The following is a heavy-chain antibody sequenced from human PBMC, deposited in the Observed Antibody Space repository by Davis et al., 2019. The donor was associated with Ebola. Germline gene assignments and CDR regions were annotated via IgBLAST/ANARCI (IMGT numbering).Heavy chain of an antibody. D-gene: IGHD1-1*01. CDR1: AGSISSYY. CDR2: IYYSGST. J-gene: IGHJ6*02. CDR3: ARGLFWSGLDV. Sequence: MPSETLSLTCTVSAGSISSYYWSWIRQPPGKGLEWIGYIYYSGSTSYNPSLKSRVSMSVDTSKKQFSLKVTSVTAADTAVYYCARGLFWSGLDVWGQGTTVTVSS. V-gene: IGHV4-59*12.